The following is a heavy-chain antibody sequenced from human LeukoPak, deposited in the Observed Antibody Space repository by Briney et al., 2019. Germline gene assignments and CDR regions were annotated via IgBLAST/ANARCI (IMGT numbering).Heavy chain of an antibody. V-gene: IGHV3-23*01. J-gene: IGHJ1*01. Sequence: GGSLRLSCAASGFTFSNYGMNWVRQAPGKGLEWVSGITSSGITYYADSVKGRFTVSRDNSKNTLYLQMNSLRAEDRAVYYCAKDSDWGRYDDWGRGTLVTVSS. CDR2: ITSSGIT. CDR3: AKDSDWGRYDD. CDR1: GFTFSNYG. D-gene: IGHD3-16*01.